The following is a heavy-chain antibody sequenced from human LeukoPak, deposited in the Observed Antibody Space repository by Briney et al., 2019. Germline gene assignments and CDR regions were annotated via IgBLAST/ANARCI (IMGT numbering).Heavy chain of an antibody. CDR3: ARSHSSSWYNYYYYYMDV. V-gene: IGHV4-59*01. CDR2: IYYSGST. J-gene: IGHJ6*03. D-gene: IGHD6-13*01. CDR1: GGSISSYY. Sequence: NASETLSLTCTVSGGSISSYYWSWIRQPPGKGLEWIGYIYYSGSTNYNPSLKSRVTISVDTSKNQFSLKLSSVTAADTAVYYCARSHSSSWYNYYYYYMDVWGKGTTVTVSS.